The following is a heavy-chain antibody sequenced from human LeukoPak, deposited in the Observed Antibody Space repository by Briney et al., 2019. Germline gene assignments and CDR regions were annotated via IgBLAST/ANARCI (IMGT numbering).Heavy chain of an antibody. CDR3: AKDLSRAVAADWFDP. J-gene: IGHJ5*02. CDR2: ISDSGGST. V-gene: IGHV3-23*01. CDR1: GFTFSNYD. Sequence: GGSLRLSCAASGFTFSNYDMSWVRQAPGKGLEWGSSISDSGGSTYYADSVKGRFTISRDNSKNTLYLQMTNLRPADTAVYYCAKDLSRAVAADWFDPWDQRSLVTVSS. D-gene: IGHD6-19*01.